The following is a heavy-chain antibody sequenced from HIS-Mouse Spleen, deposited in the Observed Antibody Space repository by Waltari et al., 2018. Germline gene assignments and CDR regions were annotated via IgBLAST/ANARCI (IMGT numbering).Heavy chain of an antibody. CDR1: AFTVSSYG. V-gene: IGHV3-33*01. Sequence: QVQLVESGGGVVQPGRSRRLSCAASAFTVSSYGMNWVRQAPGKGLEWVAVIWYDGSNKYYADSVKGRFTISRDNSKNTLYLQMNSLRAEDTAVYYCARDLVQTGEGYWGQGTLVTVSS. D-gene: IGHD7-27*01. CDR2: IWYDGSNK. CDR3: ARDLVQTGEGY. J-gene: IGHJ4*02.